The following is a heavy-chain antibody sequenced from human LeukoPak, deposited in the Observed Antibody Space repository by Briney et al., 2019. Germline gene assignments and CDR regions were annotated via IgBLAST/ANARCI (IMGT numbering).Heavy chain of an antibody. CDR3: ARALVVSSLDY. Sequence: SETLSLTCAVYGGSFSGYYWSWIRQPPGKGLEWIGEINHSGSTNYNPSLKSRVTISVDTSKNQFSLKLSSVTAADTAVYYCARALVVSSLDYWGQGTLVTVSS. J-gene: IGHJ4*02. V-gene: IGHV4-34*01. CDR2: INHSGST. D-gene: IGHD2-2*01. CDR1: GGSFSGYY.